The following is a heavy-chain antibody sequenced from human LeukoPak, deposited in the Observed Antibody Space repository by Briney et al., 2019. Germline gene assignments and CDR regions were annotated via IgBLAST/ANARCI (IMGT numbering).Heavy chain of an antibody. CDR3: AILTTRRSAPIY. Sequence: PGGSLRLSCVASGFTFSDHFMSWIRQAPGKGLEWVSHISRSGSTISYADSVKGRFTISRDNAKNSLYLQMNSLRAEDTAVYYCAILTTRRSAPIYWGQGTLATVSS. V-gene: IGHV3-11*01. CDR2: ISRSGSTI. J-gene: IGHJ4*02. D-gene: IGHD4-11*01. CDR1: GFTFSDHF.